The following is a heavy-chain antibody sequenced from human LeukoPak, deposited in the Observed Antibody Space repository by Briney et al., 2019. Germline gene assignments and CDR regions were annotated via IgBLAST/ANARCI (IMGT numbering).Heavy chain of an antibody. Sequence: PGGSLRLSCAASGFTFSGSAMHWVRPASGQGLEWFSRLRSKANSYATAYAASVKGRFTISRDDSKNTAYLQMNSLKTEDTAVYYCTRHYGDYPNDAFDIWGQGTMVTVSS. CDR3: TRHYGDYPNDAFDI. J-gene: IGHJ3*02. CDR1: GFTFSGSA. D-gene: IGHD4-17*01. V-gene: IGHV3-73*01. CDR2: LRSKANSYAT.